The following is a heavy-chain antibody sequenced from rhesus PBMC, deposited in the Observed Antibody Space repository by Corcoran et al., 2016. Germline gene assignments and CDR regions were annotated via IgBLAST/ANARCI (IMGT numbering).Heavy chain of an antibody. CDR2: IYWDDDK. V-gene: IGHV2S1*01. CDR1: GFSLSTSGMG. D-gene: IGHD3-28*01. Sequence: QVTLKESGPALVKPTQTLTLTCTFPGFSLSTSGMGVGWTRQPPGKALEWLASIYWDDDKYYCTSLKIRLTISKDTSKNQVVLTMTNMDPVDTATYYCAREYGSGYYYFDYWGQGVLVTVSS. J-gene: IGHJ4*01. CDR3: AREYGSGYYYFDY.